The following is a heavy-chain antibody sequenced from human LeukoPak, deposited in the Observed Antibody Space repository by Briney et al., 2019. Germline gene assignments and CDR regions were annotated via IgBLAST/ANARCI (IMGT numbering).Heavy chain of an antibody. D-gene: IGHD3-22*01. J-gene: IGHJ4*02. CDR1: GFTFRIYA. V-gene: IGHV3-23*01. CDR2: ISGSGGST. CDR3: AKESYYYDSSGYWKTLDY. Sequence: PGGSLRLSCAGSGFTFRIYAMSWVRQAPGKGLEWVSAISGSGGSTYYADSVKGRFTISRDNSKNTLYLQMNSLRAEDTAVYYCAKESYYYDSSGYWKTLDYWGQGTLVTVSS.